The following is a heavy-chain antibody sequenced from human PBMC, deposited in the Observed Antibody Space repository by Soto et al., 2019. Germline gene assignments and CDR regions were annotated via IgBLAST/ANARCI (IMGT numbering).Heavy chain of an antibody. J-gene: IGHJ4*02. CDR1: GDSLSSGNW. V-gene: IGHV4-4*02. Sequence: SETLSLTCVVSGDSLSSGNWWSWVRQPPGKGLEWIGEIYHSGGTNYNPSLKSRVTISVDESKNQLSPKLSSVTAADTAVYYRARVFLEKGFDFWGLGTLVTVSS. CDR3: ARVFLEKGFDF. CDR2: IYHSGGT.